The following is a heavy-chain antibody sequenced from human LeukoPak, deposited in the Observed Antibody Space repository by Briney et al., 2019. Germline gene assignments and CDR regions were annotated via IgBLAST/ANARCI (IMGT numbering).Heavy chain of an antibody. CDR1: GGTFSSYA. CDR2: IIPIFGTA. CDR3: ARSARRITMVRGAPGDY. J-gene: IGHJ4*02. V-gene: IGHV1-69*13. D-gene: IGHD3-10*01. Sequence: ASVKVSCKASGGTFSSYAISWVRQSPGQGLEWMGGIIPIFGTANYAQKFQGRVTITADESTSTAYMELSSLRSEDTAVYHCARSARRITMVRGAPGDYWGQGTLVTVSS.